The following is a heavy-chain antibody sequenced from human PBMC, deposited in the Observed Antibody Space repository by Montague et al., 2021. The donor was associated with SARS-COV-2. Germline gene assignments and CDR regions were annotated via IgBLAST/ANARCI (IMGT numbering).Heavy chain of an antibody. V-gene: IGHV3-66*01. J-gene: IGHJ6*02. CDR3: ARDQRSWSFEAWRPTGYYYGMDV. CDR2: IYSGGST. CDR1: GFTVSSNY. Sequence: SLRLSCAASGFTVSSNYMSWVRQAPGKGLGWVSVIYSGGSTYYADSVKGRFTISRDNSKNTLYLQMNSLRAEDTAVYYCARDQRSWSFEAWRPTGYYYGMDVWGQGTTVTVSS. D-gene: IGHD6-13*01.